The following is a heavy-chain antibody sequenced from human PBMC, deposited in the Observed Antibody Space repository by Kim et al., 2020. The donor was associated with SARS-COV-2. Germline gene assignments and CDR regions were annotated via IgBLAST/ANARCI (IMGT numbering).Heavy chain of an antibody. D-gene: IGHD3-22*01. CDR3: ARGVVGTVIVVVIKPYYYYGRDV. CDR1: GGSFSGYY. Sequence: SETLSLTCAVYGGSFSGYYWSWIRQPPGKGLEWIGEINHSGSTNYNPSLKSRVTISVDTSKNQFSLKLSSVTAADTAVYYCARGVVGTVIVVVIKPYYYYGRDVWGQGTTVTVSS. CDR2: INHSGST. V-gene: IGHV4-34*01. J-gene: IGHJ6*02.